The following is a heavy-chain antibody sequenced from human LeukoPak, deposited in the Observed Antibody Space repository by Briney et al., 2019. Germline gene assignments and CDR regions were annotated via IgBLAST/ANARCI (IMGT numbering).Heavy chain of an antibody. Sequence: ASVKVSCKASGGTFSSYAISWVRQAPGQGLEWMGWINAGNGNTKYSQKFQGRVTITRDTSASTAYMELSSLRSEDTAVYYCARDRAHDYWGQGTLVTVSS. CDR3: ARDRAHDY. J-gene: IGHJ4*02. CDR2: INAGNGNT. CDR1: GGTFSSYA. D-gene: IGHD1-26*01. V-gene: IGHV1-3*01.